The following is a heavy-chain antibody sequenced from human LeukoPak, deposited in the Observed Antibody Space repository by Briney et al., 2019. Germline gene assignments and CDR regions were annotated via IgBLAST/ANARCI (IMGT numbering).Heavy chain of an antibody. D-gene: IGHD4-17*01. CDR2: IYYSGST. CDR3: ARSTVTTSYFDY. V-gene: IGHV4-39*01. CDR1: GGSISSSSYY. J-gene: IGHJ4*02. Sequence: SETLSLTCTVSGGSISSSSYYWGWIRQPPGKGLEWIGSIYYSGSTYYNPSLKSRVTISVDTSKNQFSLKLSSVTAADTAVYYCARSTVTTSYFDYWGQGTLVTVSS.